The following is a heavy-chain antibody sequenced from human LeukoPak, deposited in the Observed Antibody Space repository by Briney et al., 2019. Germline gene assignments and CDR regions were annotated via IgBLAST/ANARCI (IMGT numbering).Heavy chain of an antibody. V-gene: IGHV1-18*01. D-gene: IGHD4-23*01. J-gene: IGHJ4*02. CDR3: ARVRVGGSYFDY. Sequence: ASVKVSCKTSGYTFTSYGISWVRQAPGQGLEWMGWISAYNGNKNYAQKLQGRVTMTTDTSTNTDYMELRSLRYDDTAVYYCARVRVGGSYFDYWGQGTLVTVSS. CDR2: ISAYNGNK. CDR1: GYTFTSYG.